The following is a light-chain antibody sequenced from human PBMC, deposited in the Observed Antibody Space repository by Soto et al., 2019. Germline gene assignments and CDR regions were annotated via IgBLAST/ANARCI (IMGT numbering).Light chain of an antibody. J-gene: IGKJ2*01. CDR2: GTS. Sequence: ETVLTQSPGTLSLSPGERATLSCRASQSISSSYLAWYQQRPGQSPRLLIYGTSSRATGIPDRFSGSGSGTDFTLTINRLEPEDFAVYYCQQYGSSPDTFGQGTKLELK. V-gene: IGKV3-20*01. CDR1: QSISSSY. CDR3: QQYGSSPDT.